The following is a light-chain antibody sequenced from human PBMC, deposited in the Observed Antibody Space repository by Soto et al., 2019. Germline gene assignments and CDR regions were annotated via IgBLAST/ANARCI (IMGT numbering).Light chain of an antibody. CDR2: SNN. CDR1: SSNIGSNT. CDR3: AAWEDSLNGVV. Sequence: QSVLTQPPSASGTPGQRVTISCSGSSSNIGSNTVNWYQQLPGTAPKLLIYSNNQRPSGVPDRFSGSKSGTSASLAISGLQSEDEADYYWAAWEDSLNGVVFGGGTKLPVL. J-gene: IGLJ2*01. V-gene: IGLV1-44*01.